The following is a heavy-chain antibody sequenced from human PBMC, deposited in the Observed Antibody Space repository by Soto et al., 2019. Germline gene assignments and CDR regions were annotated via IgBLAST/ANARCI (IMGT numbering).Heavy chain of an antibody. CDR1: GGTFSSYA. V-gene: IGHV1-69*12. Sequence: QVQLVQSGAEVKKPGSSVKVSCKASGGTFSSYAISWVRQAPGQGLEWMGGIIPILGTANYAQKFQGRVTITADESTSTAYMELSSLRSEDTAVYYCARDRIAVAGPYYYYGMDVWGQGTTVTVSS. CDR3: ARDRIAVAGPYYYYGMDV. CDR2: IIPILGTA. D-gene: IGHD6-19*01. J-gene: IGHJ6*02.